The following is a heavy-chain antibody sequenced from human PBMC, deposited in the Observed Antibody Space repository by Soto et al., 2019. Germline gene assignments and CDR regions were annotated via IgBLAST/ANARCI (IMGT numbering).Heavy chain of an antibody. CDR3: ARERWIQLHYYYGMDV. CDR1: GFTFSSYG. J-gene: IGHJ6*02. Sequence: GGSLRLSCAASGFTFSSYGMNWVRQAPGKGLEWVSYISSSSSTIYYADSVKGRFTISGDNAKNSLYLQMNSLRDEDTAVYYCARERWIQLHYYYGMDVWGQGTTVTVSS. CDR2: ISSSSSTI. V-gene: IGHV3-48*02. D-gene: IGHD5-18*01.